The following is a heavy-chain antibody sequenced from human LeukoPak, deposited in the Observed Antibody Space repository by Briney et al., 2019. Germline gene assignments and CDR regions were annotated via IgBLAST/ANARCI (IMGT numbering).Heavy chain of an antibody. J-gene: IGHJ4*02. CDR3: ARGEYLADYGDYFDY. CDR2: ISSSSSYI. V-gene: IGHV3-21*01. D-gene: IGHD4-17*01. CDR1: GFAFSSYA. Sequence: PGGSLRLSCAASGFAFSSYAMNWVRQAPGKGLEWVSSISSSSSYIFYADSVKGRFTISRDNAKNSLYLQMNSLRAEDTAVYYCARGEYLADYGDYFDYWGQGTQVTVSS.